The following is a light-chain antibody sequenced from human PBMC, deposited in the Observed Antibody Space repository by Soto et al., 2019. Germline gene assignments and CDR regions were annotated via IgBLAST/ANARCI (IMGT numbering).Light chain of an antibody. CDR2: SND. Sequence: QAVVTQPPSASGTPGQRVTISCSGSSSNIGSNTVNWYQHLPGTAPKLLSYSNDQRPSGVPDRFSGSKSGTSASLAISGLQSEDEADYYCAAWDDSLNGPVFGGGTKVTVL. CDR1: SSNIGSNT. V-gene: IGLV1-44*01. CDR3: AAWDDSLNGPV. J-gene: IGLJ3*02.